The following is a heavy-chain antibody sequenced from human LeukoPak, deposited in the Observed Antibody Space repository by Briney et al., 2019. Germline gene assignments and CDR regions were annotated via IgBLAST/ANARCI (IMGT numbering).Heavy chain of an antibody. D-gene: IGHD6-19*01. CDR3: AGERGEEYSTGWYKRNYFDN. Sequence: SETLSLTCTVSGDSFSSVTDYWAWIRQPPGKGLEWIASGDYSGGTYYNPSLESRVAISADMSKNQFSLKLTSVTGADTAVYYCAGERGEEYSTGWYKRNYFDNWGQGIRVTVSS. V-gene: IGHV4-39*07. CDR1: GDSFSSVTDY. J-gene: IGHJ4*02. CDR2: GDYSGGT.